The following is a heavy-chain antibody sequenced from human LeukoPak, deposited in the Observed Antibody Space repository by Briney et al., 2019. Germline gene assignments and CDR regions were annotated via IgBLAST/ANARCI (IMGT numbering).Heavy chain of an antibody. Sequence: GGSLRLSCAASGFTFSSYAMSWVRQAPGKGLEWVSYISSSGSTIYYADSVKGRFTISRDNAKNSLYLQMNSLRAEDTAVYYCARVAVSSSWYVAEYFQHWGQGTLVTVSS. D-gene: IGHD6-13*01. CDR3: ARVAVSSSWYVAEYFQH. J-gene: IGHJ1*01. CDR2: ISSSGSTI. V-gene: IGHV3-48*04. CDR1: GFTFSSYA.